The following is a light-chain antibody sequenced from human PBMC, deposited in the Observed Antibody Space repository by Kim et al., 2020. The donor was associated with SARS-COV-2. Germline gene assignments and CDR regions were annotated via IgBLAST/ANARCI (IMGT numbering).Light chain of an antibody. CDR2: DAS. CDR1: QSVSSY. V-gene: IGKV3-11*01. J-gene: IGKJ4*01. CDR3: QQRSNWLT. Sequence: SLSPGERATLSGSASQSVSSYLAWYQQKPGQAPRLLIYDASNRATGIPARFSGSGSGTDFTLTISSLEPEDFAVYYCQQRSNWLTFGGGTKVDIK.